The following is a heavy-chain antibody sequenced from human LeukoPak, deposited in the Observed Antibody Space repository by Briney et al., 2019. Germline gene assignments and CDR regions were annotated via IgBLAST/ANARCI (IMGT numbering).Heavy chain of an antibody. CDR1: GFTFSSLL. Sequence: GGSLRLSYAASGFTFSSLLMSWVRQAPGRGPEWVANINQDGGTTYYVASVKGRFTISRDNAKNSLSLQMSSLRAEDTAVYYCTKDRQGPNQYHMDVWGKGTTVTVSS. V-gene: IGHV3-7*01. CDR3: TKDRQGPNQYHMDV. J-gene: IGHJ6*03. CDR2: INQDGGTT.